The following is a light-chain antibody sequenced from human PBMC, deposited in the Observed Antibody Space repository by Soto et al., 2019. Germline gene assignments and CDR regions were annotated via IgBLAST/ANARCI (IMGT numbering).Light chain of an antibody. CDR3: HSYDSSLSGSGG. CDR1: NIGARYD. Sequence: QSVLTQPPSVSGAPGQSVSISCTNIGARYDVHWYQQLPGTASKLLIYDNNNRPSGVPDRFSGSRSGTSASLAITGLQADDEADYYCHSYDSSLSGSGGFGTGTKLTVL. J-gene: IGLJ1*01. CDR2: DNN. V-gene: IGLV1-40*01.